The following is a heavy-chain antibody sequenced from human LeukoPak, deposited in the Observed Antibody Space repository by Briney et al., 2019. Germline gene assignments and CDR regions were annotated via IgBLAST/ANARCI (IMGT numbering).Heavy chain of an antibody. D-gene: IGHD3-22*01. J-gene: IGHJ6*02. CDR2: IVVGSGNT. CDR1: GFTFTSSA. CDR3: AADLPNYYDSSGYYHGGMDV. V-gene: IGHV1-58*02. Sequence: GASVKVSCKASGFTFTSSAMQWVRQARGQRLEWIGWIVVGSGNTNYAQKFQERVTITRDMSTSTAYMELSSLRSEDTAVYYCAADLPNYYDSSGYYHGGMDVWGQGTTVTVSS.